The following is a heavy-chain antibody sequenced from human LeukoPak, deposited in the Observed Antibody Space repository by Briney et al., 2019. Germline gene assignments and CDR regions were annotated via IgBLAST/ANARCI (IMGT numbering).Heavy chain of an antibody. V-gene: IGHV3-21*01. CDR3: ARDSSSWYSLDY. D-gene: IGHD6-13*01. CDR1: GFTFSSYT. CDR2: ISRSSSYI. Sequence: GGSLRLSCAASGFTFSSYTMNWVRQAPGKGLEWVSSISRSSSYIYYADSVKGRFTISRDNAKNSLYLQMNSLRAEDTAVYYCARDSSSWYSLDYWGQGTLVTVSS. J-gene: IGHJ4*02.